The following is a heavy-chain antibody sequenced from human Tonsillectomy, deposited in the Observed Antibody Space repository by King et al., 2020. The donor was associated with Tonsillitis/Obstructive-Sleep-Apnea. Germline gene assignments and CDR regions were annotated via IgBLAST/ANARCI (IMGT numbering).Heavy chain of an antibody. CDR3: ARVQRPPSRGYCSSTSCPIKVSYYYMDV. CDR2: INHSGST. V-gene: IGHV4-34*01. J-gene: IGHJ6*03. D-gene: IGHD2-2*01. Sequence: VQLQQWGAGLLKPSETLSLTCAVYGGSFSGYYWSWIRQPPGKGLEWIGEINHSGSTNYNPSLKSRVTISVDTSNNQFSLKLRSVTAEDTAVYYCARVQRPPSRGYCSSTSCPIKVSYYYMDVWGKGTPVTVSS. CDR1: GGSFSGYY.